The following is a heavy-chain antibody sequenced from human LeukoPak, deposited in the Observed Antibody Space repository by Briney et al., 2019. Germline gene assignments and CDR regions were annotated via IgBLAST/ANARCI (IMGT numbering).Heavy chain of an antibody. D-gene: IGHD3-10*01. CDR3: AKDIRGILWFGE. Sequence: GGSLRLSCAASGFTFSSYGMSWVRQAPGKGLEWVSAISGSGGSTYYADPVKGRFTISRDNSKNTLYLQMNSLRAEDTAVYYCAKDIRGILWFGEGGQGTLGTVSS. CDR1: GFTFSSYG. V-gene: IGHV3-23*01. J-gene: IGHJ4*02. CDR2: ISGSGGST.